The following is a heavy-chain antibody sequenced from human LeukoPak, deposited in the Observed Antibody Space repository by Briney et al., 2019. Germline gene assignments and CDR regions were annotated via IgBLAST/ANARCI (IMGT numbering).Heavy chain of an antibody. CDR1: GGSISSLY. CDR2: IYYSGTT. CDR3: ARGANWFDP. V-gene: IGHV4-59*11. J-gene: IGHJ5*02. Sequence: SETLSLTCTVSGGSISSLYWSWIRQPPGKALEWIGFIYYSGTTNYNPSRKSRVTISLDTSKNQFSLKLSSVTAADTAVYYCARGANWFDPWGQGTLVTVSS.